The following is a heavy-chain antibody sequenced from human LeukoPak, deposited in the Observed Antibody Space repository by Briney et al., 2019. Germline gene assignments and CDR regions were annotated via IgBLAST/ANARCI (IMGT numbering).Heavy chain of an antibody. V-gene: IGHV3-11*01. Sequence: GGSLRLSCAASGFTFSDYYMSWIRQAPGKGLGCISYISSSGSITHYADSVKGGFTISRDNAKNSLYLQMNSLRDEDTAVYYCARLPPGRWLRYWYFDLWGRGTLVTVSS. CDR3: ARLPPGRWLRYWYFDL. CDR2: ISSSGSIT. D-gene: IGHD5-24*01. J-gene: IGHJ2*01. CDR1: GFTFSDYY.